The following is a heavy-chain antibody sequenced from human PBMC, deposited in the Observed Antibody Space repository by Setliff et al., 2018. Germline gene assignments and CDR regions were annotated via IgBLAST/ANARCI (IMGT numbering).Heavy chain of an antibody. CDR3: VRDTTSGWMLTN. J-gene: IGHJ4*02. CDR2: LHNDVTTI. V-gene: IGHV3-48*04. Sequence: GGSLRLSCAASGFTFSTYGLNWVRQAPGKGLEWISYLHNDVTTIYYADSVSGRFTISRDNARDSLYLQMNSLSAEDTAVYYCVRDTTSGWMLTNWGQGTLVTVSS. CDR1: GFTFSTYG. D-gene: IGHD6-25*01.